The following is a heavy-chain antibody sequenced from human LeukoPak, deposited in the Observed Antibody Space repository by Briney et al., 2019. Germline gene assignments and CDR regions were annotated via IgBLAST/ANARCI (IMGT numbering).Heavy chain of an antibody. Sequence: PSETLSLTCTTSGLPISRFFWNWVRQPPGKGLEWIGNIYDGVPTFFNPSLKSRVTISVDTSKGQFSLQLASVTAADTAVYYCVQTTGWSGFDYWGQGILVTVSS. CDR2: IYDGVPT. CDR3: VQTTGWSGFDY. D-gene: IGHD6-19*01. J-gene: IGHJ4*02. V-gene: IGHV4-4*09. CDR1: GLPISRFF.